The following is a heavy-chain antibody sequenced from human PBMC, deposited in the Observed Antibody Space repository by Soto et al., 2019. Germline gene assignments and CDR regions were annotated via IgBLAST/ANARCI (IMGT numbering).Heavy chain of an antibody. V-gene: IGHV3-48*01. Sequence: EVQLVESGGGLVQPGGSLRLSYAASGFTFSSYSMNWVRQAPGKGLEWVSYISSSSSTIYYADSVKGRFTISRDNAKNSLYLQMNSLRAEDTAVYYCARADSGYAHGYYYYGMDVWGQGTTVTVSS. CDR3: ARADSGYAHGYYYYGMDV. D-gene: IGHD5-12*01. CDR2: ISSSSSTI. CDR1: GFTFSSYS. J-gene: IGHJ6*02.